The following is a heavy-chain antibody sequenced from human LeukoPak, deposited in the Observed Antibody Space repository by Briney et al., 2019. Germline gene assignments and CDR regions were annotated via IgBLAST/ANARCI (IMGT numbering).Heavy chain of an antibody. D-gene: IGHD6-13*01. V-gene: IGHV4-59*01. CDR3: ARVTGYRIEDYFDY. J-gene: IGHJ4*02. Sequence: SETLSLTCTVSGGPISSYYWSWIRQPPGKGLEWIGYIYYSGSTYYNPSLKSRVTISVETSKNEFSLKLRSVTAADTAVYYCARVTGYRIEDYFDYWGQGTLVTVSS. CDR1: GGPISSYY. CDR2: IYYSGST.